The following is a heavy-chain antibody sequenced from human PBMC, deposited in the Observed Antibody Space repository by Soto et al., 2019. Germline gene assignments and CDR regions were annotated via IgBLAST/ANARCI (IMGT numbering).Heavy chain of an antibody. CDR2: INPATGAA. V-gene: IGHV1-2*02. CDR1: GYPVTAYY. J-gene: IGHJ3*02. CDR3: ARXGGVGVAGSAAFDM. D-gene: IGHD3-3*01. Sequence: QLHLVQSGAVVKKPGASVTVSCSASGYPVTAYYMHWVRQAPGRGLEWMGGINPATGAAKYTQTFQGRVTMTRDTSTSTVFMELSGLTSEDTAVFXCARXGGVGVAGSAAFDMWGQGTLVTVSS.